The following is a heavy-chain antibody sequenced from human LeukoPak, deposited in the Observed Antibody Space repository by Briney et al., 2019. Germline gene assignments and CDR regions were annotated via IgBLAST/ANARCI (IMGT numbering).Heavy chain of an antibody. Sequence: GGSLRLSCAASGFTFSSYSMNWVRQAPGKGLEWVSSISSSSSSYIYYADSVKGRFTISRDNAKNSLYLQMNSLRAEDTAVYYCARARTYYYDSSGYYLGPHDAFDIWGQGTMVTVSS. CDR2: ISSSSSSYI. CDR3: ARARTYYYDSSGYYLGPHDAFDI. V-gene: IGHV3-21*01. D-gene: IGHD3-22*01. J-gene: IGHJ3*02. CDR1: GFTFSSYS.